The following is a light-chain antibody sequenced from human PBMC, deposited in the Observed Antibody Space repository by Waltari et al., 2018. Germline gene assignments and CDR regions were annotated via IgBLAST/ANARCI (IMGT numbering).Light chain of an antibody. J-gene: IGLJ2*01. CDR2: ELT. CDR3: SAYTSRGTLK. Sequence: QSALTQPASVSGSPGQSITISCTGTSDDIGAYSYVTWYHQRPGKVPKLIIYELTERPSGVSNRFSGSKSGSTASLTVSGLQAEDEGLFYCSAYTSRGTLKFGGGTRVTVL. CDR1: SDDIGAYSY. V-gene: IGLV2-14*01.